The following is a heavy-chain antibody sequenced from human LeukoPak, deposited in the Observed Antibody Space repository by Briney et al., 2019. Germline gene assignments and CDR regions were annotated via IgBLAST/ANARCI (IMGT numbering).Heavy chain of an antibody. D-gene: IGHD1-14*01. Sequence: ASVTVSCKASGYTFTSYDINWVRQAPGQGLEWMGWMNPNSGNTGYAQKFQGRVTMTRNTSISTAYMELSSLRSEDTAVYYCARGGVRTLRINWFDPWGQGTLVTVSS. CDR3: ARGGVRTLRINWFDP. CDR2: MNPNSGNT. V-gene: IGHV1-8*01. CDR1: GYTFTSYD. J-gene: IGHJ5*02.